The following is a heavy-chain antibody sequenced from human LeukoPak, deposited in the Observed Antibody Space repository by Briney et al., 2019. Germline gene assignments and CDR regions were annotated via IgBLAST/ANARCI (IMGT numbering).Heavy chain of an antibody. J-gene: IGHJ5*02. CDR2: ISGSGGST. CDR1: GFTFSSYA. Sequence: PGGSLRLSCAASGFTFSSYAMSWVRQAPGKGLEWVSAISGSGGSTYYADSVKGRFTIPRDNSKNTLYLQMNSLRAEDTAVYYCAKEGGSGAYYDYVWGSYPNWFDPWGQGTLVTVSS. D-gene: IGHD3-16*01. CDR3: AKEGGSGAYYDYVWGSYPNWFDP. V-gene: IGHV3-23*01.